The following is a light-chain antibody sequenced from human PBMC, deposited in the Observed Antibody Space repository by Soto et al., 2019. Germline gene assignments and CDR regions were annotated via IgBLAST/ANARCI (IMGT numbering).Light chain of an antibody. CDR3: QQSYSTPRT. Sequence: DIQMTHSPSSLSASVGDRVTITCRASQTIINYLNWYQQKPGKAPKLLIYAASTLHSGVPSRFSGSGSGTDFTPSIGSLPHEDFATYYCQQSYSTPRTFGQGTKVDIK. CDR1: QTIINY. V-gene: IGKV1-39*01. CDR2: AAS. J-gene: IGKJ1*01.